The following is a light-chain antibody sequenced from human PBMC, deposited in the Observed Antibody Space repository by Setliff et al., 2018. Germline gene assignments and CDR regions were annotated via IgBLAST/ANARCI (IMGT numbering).Light chain of an antibody. V-gene: IGLV2-14*03. CDR1: NSDVGAYN. CDR3: SSYTNSRTVI. CDR2: DVS. J-gene: IGLJ2*01. Sequence: QSALTQPASVSGSPGQSITISCTGTNSDVGAYNVSWYQRHPGEAPKLLLYDVSNRPSGISHRFSGSKSGSTASLTISGLQAEDEADYFCSSYTNSRTVIFGG.